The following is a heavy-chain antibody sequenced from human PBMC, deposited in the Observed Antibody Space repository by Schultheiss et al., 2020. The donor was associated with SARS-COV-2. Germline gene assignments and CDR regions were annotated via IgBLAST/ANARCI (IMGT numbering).Heavy chain of an antibody. CDR3: ARGGPVYSSSWYWFDP. D-gene: IGHD6-13*01. CDR2: IDYSGST. CDR1: TGSISNYY. V-gene: IGHV4-59*12. Sequence: SETLSLTCTVSTGSISNYYWTWIRQPPGKGLEWIGYIDYSGSTNYNPSLKSRVTISVDTSKNQFSLKLSSVTAADTAVYYCARGGPVYSSSWYWFDPWGQGTLVTVSS. J-gene: IGHJ5*02.